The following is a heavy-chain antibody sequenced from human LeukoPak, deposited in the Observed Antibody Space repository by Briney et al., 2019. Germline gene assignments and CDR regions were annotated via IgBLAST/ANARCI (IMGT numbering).Heavy chain of an antibody. D-gene: IGHD3-10*01. CDR3: ARDTGNGWFGEFEAFDI. Sequence: GGSLRLSCAASGFTVSSNYMSWVRQAPGKGLEWVSVIYSGGSTYYADSVKGRFTLSRDNSKNTLYLQMNSLRAEDTAVYYCARDTGNGWFGEFEAFDIWGQGTMVTVSS. V-gene: IGHV3-66*01. J-gene: IGHJ3*02. CDR2: IYSGGST. CDR1: GFTVSSNY.